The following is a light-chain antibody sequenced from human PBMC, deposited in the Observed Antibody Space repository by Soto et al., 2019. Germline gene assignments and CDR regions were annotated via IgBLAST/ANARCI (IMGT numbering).Light chain of an antibody. CDR2: RAT. Sequence: EVLLTQSPAALSVSPGETATLSCRASHSVVDNLAWYQQRPGQAPRLLIYRATSRATGVPARFSGSGTGTEFTLTIRSLQSEDFAVYYCQQYDVWPPINFGQGTRLEVK. CDR1: HSVVDN. CDR3: QQYDVWPPIN. V-gene: IGKV3-15*01. J-gene: IGKJ5*01.